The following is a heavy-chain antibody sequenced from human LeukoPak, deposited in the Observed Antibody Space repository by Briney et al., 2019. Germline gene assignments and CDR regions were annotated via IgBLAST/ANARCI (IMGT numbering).Heavy chain of an antibody. CDR2: ISSSGSTI. V-gene: IGHV3-48*03. CDR1: GFTFSSYE. CDR3: ARIASTAVAVEYYFDY. J-gene: IGHJ4*02. D-gene: IGHD6-13*01. Sequence: GGSLRLSCAASGFTFSSYEMNWVRQAPGKGLEWVSYISSSGSTIYYADSVKGRFTISRDNAKNSLYLQMNSLRVEDTAVYYCARIASTAVAVEYYFDYWGQGTLVTVSS.